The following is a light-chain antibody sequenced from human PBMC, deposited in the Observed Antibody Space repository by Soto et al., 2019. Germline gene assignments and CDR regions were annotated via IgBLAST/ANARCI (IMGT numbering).Light chain of an antibody. CDR1: SSNIESNY. CDR3: AAWDDSLSGRV. CDR2: RNN. J-gene: IGLJ3*02. V-gene: IGLV1-47*01. Sequence: QLVLTQPPSASGTPGQRVTISCSGSSSNIESNYVYWYQQLPGTAPKLLIYRNNQRPSGVPDRFSGSKSGTSASLAISGLRSEDEADYYCAAWDDSLSGRVFGGGTKLTVL.